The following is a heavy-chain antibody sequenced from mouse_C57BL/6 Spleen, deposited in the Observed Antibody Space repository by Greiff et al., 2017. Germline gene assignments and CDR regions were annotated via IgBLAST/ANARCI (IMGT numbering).Heavy chain of an antibody. CDR1: GFTFTDYY. Sequence: EVKLVESGGGLVQPGGSLSLSCAASGFTFTDYYMSWVRQPPGKALEWLGFIRNKANGYTTEYSASVKGRFTISRDNSQSILYLQMNALRAEDSATYYCARVFGGRRGYFDYWGQGTTLTVSS. J-gene: IGHJ2*01. CDR2: IRNKANGYTT. V-gene: IGHV7-3*01. CDR3: ARVFGGRRGYFDY. D-gene: IGHD3-1*01.